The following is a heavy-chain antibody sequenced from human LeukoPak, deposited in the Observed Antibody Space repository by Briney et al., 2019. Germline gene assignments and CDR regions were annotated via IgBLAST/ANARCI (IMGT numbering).Heavy chain of an antibody. CDR1: GGSFSDYY. J-gene: IGHJ6*03. D-gene: IGHD3-22*01. CDR2: MSPSGSS. Sequence: SETLSLTCAVYGGSFSDYYWTWIRQTPGKGLEWIGEMSPSGSSNYNPSLKSRVTISVDTSKNQFSLKLRSVTAADTAVYYCARGRQDVNMILVIMAGVSYYLDVWSKGTTVTVS. CDR3: ARGRQDVNMILVIMAGVSYYLDV. V-gene: IGHV4-34*01.